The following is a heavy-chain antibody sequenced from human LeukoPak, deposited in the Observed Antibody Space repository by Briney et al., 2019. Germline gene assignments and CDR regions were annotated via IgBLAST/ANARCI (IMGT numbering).Heavy chain of an antibody. J-gene: IGHJ1*01. Sequence: KPSETLSLTCSVSGDSISRSDSYWDWIRQPPGKGLEWIGTLYYTGRTYYSPSLKSRVTMSVDTSNNQFSLNLRSVTAADTAVYYCARRRYYDGSGCLEWGQGTLLSVSS. D-gene: IGHD3-22*01. CDR3: ARRRYYDGSGCLE. CDR2: LYYTGRT. CDR1: GDSISRSDSY. V-gene: IGHV4-39*01.